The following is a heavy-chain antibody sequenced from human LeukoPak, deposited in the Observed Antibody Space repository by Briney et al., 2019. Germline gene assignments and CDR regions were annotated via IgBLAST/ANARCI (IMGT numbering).Heavy chain of an antibody. Sequence: SETLSLTCTVSGGSISSGSYYWSWIRQPAGEGLEWIGRIYTSGSTNYNPSLKSRVTISVDTSKNQFSLKLSSVTAADTAVYYCARELELRSRFDPWGQGTLVTVSS. V-gene: IGHV4-61*02. D-gene: IGHD1-7*01. CDR3: ARELELRSRFDP. CDR1: GGSISSGSYY. CDR2: IYTSGST. J-gene: IGHJ5*02.